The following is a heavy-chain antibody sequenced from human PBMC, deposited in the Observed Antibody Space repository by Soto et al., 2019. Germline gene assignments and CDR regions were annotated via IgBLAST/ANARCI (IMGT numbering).Heavy chain of an antibody. D-gene: IGHD1-26*01. CDR1: GGSISSGGYY. J-gene: IGHJ5*02. CDR2: IYYSGST. CDR3: ARDRAVGWFDP. V-gene: IGHV4-31*03. Sequence: QVQLQESGPGLVKPSQTLSLTCTVSGGSISSGGYYWSWIRQHPGKGLEWIGYIYYSGSTYYNPSPRSRVTISVDTSKNRSPLKLGSVTAADTAVYYCARDRAVGWFDPWGQGTLVTVSS.